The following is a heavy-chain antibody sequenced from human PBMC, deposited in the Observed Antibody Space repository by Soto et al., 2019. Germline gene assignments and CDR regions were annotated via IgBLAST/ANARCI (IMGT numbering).Heavy chain of an antibody. Sequence: GSLRLSCAVSGFTFSNYWMTWVRQAPGKGLEWVANIRQDGSENSYVGSVKGRFTIPRDNAKNSLYLQMNSLRAEDTAVYYCARERGSKSLDVWGQGTTVTVS. D-gene: IGHD2-15*01. CDR3: ARERGSKSLDV. CDR1: GFTFSNYW. V-gene: IGHV3-7*03. J-gene: IGHJ6*02. CDR2: IRQDGSEN.